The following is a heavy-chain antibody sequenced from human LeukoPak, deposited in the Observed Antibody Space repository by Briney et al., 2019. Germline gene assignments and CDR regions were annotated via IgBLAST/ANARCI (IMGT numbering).Heavy chain of an antibody. J-gene: IGHJ4*02. D-gene: IGHD6-19*01. CDR1: GGSFSGYY. CDR2: INHSGST. Sequence: SETLSLTCAVYGGSFSGYYWSWIRQPPGKGLEWIGEINHSGSTNYNPSPKSRVTISVDKSKNQFSLKLSSVAAADTAVYFCARGDSSGWYRFDYWGQGTLVTVSS. CDR3: ARGDSSGWYRFDY. V-gene: IGHV4-34*01.